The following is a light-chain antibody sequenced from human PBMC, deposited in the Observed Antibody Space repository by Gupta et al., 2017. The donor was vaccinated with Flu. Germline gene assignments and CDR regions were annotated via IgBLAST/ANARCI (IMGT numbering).Light chain of an antibody. Sequence: QLVLTQSPSASASLGASVKLTCTLISGHSSYAIAWHQQQPEKGPRYLMKLNSDGSHSKGDGIPDRFSGASSGAARYLTLASRQAEDEDDYYWQTGGNGRVFGGGTKLTVL. J-gene: IGLJ2*01. CDR1: SGHSSYA. V-gene: IGLV4-69*01. CDR3: QTGGNGRV. CDR2: LNSDGSH.